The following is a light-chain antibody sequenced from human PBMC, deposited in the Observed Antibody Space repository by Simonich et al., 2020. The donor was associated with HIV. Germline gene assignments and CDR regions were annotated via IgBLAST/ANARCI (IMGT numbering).Light chain of an antibody. CDR2: WAS. CDR1: QSVLYSSTNKNY. J-gene: IGKJ3*01. CDR3: QQYYGSPS. Sequence: DIVMTQSPASLAVSLGERATINCKSSQSVLYSSTNKNYLAWYQQTPGQPPKLLIYWASTREFGVPDRFSGSGSGTDFTLTSSSLQAEDGAVYYCQQYYGSPSFGPGTKVDIK. V-gene: IGKV4-1*01.